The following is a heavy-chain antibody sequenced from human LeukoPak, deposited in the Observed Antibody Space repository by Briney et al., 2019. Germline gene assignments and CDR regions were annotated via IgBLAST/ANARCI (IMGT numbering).Heavy chain of an antibody. CDR1: GYTFTGYY. CDR3: ARGLYSGSYITPYPWFDP. Sequence: ASVKVSCKASGYTFTGYYMHWVRQAPGQGLEWMGWINPNSGGTNYAQKFQGRVTMTRDTSISTAYMELSRLRSDDTAVYYCARGLYSGSYITPYPWFDPWGQGTLVTVSS. CDR2: INPNSGGT. V-gene: IGHV1-2*02. J-gene: IGHJ5*02. D-gene: IGHD1-26*01.